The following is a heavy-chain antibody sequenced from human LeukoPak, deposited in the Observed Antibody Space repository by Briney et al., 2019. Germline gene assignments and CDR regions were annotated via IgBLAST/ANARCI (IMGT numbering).Heavy chain of an antibody. V-gene: IGHV1-2*02. CDR1: GYTFTGYY. J-gene: IGHJ4*02. Sequence: ASVKVSCKASGYTFTGYYMHWVRQAPGQGLEWMGWINPNSGGTNYAQKFQGRVTMTRDTSISTAYMELSRLRSDDTAVYYCARAHTQSPLRYFDWFGVEFDYWGQGTLVTVSS. CDR2: INPNSGGT. CDR3: ARAHTQSPLRYFDWFGVEFDY. D-gene: IGHD3-9*01.